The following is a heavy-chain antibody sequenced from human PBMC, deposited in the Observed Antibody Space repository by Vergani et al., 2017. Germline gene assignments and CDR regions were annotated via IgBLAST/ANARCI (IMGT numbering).Heavy chain of an antibody. CDR2: IYSGGST. CDR1: GFTVSSNY. Sequence: EVQLVESGGGLVQPGGSLRLSCAASGFTVSSNYMSWIRQAPGKGLEWVSVIYSGGSTYYADSVKGRFTISRHNSKSTLYLQMNSLRAEDTAVYYCAADRLGGGVTSDAFDIWGQGTMVTVSA. V-gene: IGHV3-53*04. CDR3: AADRLGGGVTSDAFDI. J-gene: IGHJ3*02. D-gene: IGHD3-3*01.